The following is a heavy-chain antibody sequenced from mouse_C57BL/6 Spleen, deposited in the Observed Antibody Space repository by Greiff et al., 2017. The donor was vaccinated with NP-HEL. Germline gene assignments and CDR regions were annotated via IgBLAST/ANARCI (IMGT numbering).Heavy chain of an antibody. CDR3: AREDDGYPAWFAY. Sequence: EVKLMESEGGLVQPGSSMKLSCTASGFTFSDYYMAWVRQVPEKGLEWVANINYDGSSTYYLDSLKSRFIISRDNAKNILYLQMSSLKSEDTATYYCAREDDGYPAWFAYWGQGTLVTVSA. D-gene: IGHD2-3*01. V-gene: IGHV5-16*01. CDR1: GFTFSDYY. CDR2: INYDGSST. J-gene: IGHJ3*01.